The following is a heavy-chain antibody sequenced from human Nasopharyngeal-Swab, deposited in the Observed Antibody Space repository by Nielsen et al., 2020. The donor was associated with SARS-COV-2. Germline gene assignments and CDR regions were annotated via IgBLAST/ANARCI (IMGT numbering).Heavy chain of an antibody. CDR2: ISGSGGST. D-gene: IGHD1-26*01. V-gene: IGHV3-23*01. CDR3: AKDLAKYSGSYFDY. Sequence: GESLKISCAASGFTFSSYAMSWVRQAPGKGLEWGSVISGSGGSTYYADSVKGRFTISRDNSKNTLYLQMNGLRAEDTAVYYCAKDLAKYSGSYFDYWGQGTLVTVSS. J-gene: IGHJ4*02. CDR1: GFTFSSYA.